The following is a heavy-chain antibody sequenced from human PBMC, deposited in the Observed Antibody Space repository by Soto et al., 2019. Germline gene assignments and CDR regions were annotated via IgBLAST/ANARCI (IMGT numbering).Heavy chain of an antibody. Sequence: EVQLVESGGGLVKPGGSLRLSCAASGFTFSTYAMNWVRQAPGKGLEWVSSITATSNYIYYADSVKGRFTISRDNAKKSLFLQINRLGIGGTAGDFCAPGYASNFDHWGQGTLVTVSS. J-gene: IGHJ4*02. V-gene: IGHV3-21*02. D-gene: IGHD2-15*01. CDR2: ITATSNYI. CDR1: GFTFSTYA. CDR3: APGYASNFDH.